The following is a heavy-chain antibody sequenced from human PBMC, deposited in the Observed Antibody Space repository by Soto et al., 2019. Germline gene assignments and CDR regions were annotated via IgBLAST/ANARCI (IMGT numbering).Heavy chain of an antibody. D-gene: IGHD2-2*01. CDR2: ISSSSSYI. J-gene: IGHJ3*02. Sequence: PGGSLRLSCAASGFTFSSYSMNWVRQAPGKGLEWVSSISSSSSYIYYADSVKGRFTISRDNAKNSLYLQMNSLRAEDTAVYYCAKEYCSSTSCYARDAFDIRGQGTMVTVSS. V-gene: IGHV3-21*04. CDR3: AKEYCSSTSCYARDAFDI. CDR1: GFTFSSYS.